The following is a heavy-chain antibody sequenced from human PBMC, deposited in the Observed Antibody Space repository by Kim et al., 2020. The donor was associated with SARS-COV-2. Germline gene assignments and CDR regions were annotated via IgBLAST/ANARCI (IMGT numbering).Heavy chain of an antibody. V-gene: IGHV4-34*01. Sequence: LETLSLTCAVYGGSFSGYYWSWIRQPPGKGLEWIGEINHSGSTNYNPSLKSRVTISVDTSKNQFSLKLSSVTAADTAVYYCATGIAAAGTAWGQGTLVTVSS. CDR3: ATGIAAAGTA. D-gene: IGHD6-13*01. CDR1: GGSFSGYY. CDR2: INHSGST. J-gene: IGHJ5*02.